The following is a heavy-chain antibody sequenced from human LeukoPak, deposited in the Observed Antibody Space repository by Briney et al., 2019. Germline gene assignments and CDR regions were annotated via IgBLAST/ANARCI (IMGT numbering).Heavy chain of an antibody. CDR3: ARDGSSVAVAGTLDY. D-gene: IGHD6-19*01. Sequence: SETLSLTCTVSGGSISSYYWSWIRQPPGKGLEWIGYIYYSGSTNYNPPLKSRVTISVDTSKNQFSLKLSSVTAADTAVYYCARDGSSVAVAGTLDYWGQGTLVTVSS. CDR1: GGSISSYY. J-gene: IGHJ4*02. V-gene: IGHV4-59*01. CDR2: IYYSGST.